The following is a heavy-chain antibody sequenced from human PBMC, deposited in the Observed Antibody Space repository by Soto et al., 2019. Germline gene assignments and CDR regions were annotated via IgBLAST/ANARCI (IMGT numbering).Heavy chain of an antibody. Sequence: SETLSLTCTVSGGSPRNYYWSLIRQSPGKGLEWIGYISYSGSTNYNPSLRSLVSISVDSSENQFSLRLGSVTAADTAVYYCARTFWSGLRLDYYYMDVWGKGTTVTVSS. V-gene: IGHV4-59*08. D-gene: IGHD3-3*01. CDR3: ARTFWSGLRLDYYYMDV. CDR1: GGSPRNYY. J-gene: IGHJ6*03. CDR2: ISYSGST.